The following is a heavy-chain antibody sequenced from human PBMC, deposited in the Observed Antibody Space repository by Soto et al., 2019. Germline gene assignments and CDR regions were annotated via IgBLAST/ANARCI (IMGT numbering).Heavy chain of an antibody. V-gene: IGHV4-34*01. CDR3: ARGEPRFDP. D-gene: IGHD1-26*01. Sequence: QVQLQQWGAGLLKPSETLSLTCAVYGGSFSGYYWSWIRQPPGKGLEWIGEINHSGSTNYNPSLKCRVTISVDTSKNQFSLKLSSVTAADTAVYYCARGEPRFDPWGQGTLVTVSS. CDR1: GGSFSGYY. J-gene: IGHJ5*02. CDR2: INHSGST.